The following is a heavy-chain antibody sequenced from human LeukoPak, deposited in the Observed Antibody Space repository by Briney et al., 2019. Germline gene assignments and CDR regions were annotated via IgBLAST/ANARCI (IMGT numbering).Heavy chain of an antibody. CDR3: AREPAKPLGDILTGYSNYYYYMDV. Sequence: GASVKVSCKASGGTFSSYAISWVRQAPGQGLEWMGGIIPIFGTANYAQKFQGRVTITADKSTSTAYMELSSLRSEDTAVYYCAREPAKPLGDILTGYSNYYYYMDVWGKGTTVTVSS. V-gene: IGHV1-69*06. J-gene: IGHJ6*03. D-gene: IGHD3-9*01. CDR2: IIPIFGTA. CDR1: GGTFSSYA.